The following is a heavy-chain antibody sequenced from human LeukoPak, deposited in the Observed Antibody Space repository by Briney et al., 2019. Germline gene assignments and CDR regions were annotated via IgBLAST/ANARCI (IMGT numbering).Heavy chain of an antibody. Sequence: LSLTCTVSGGSISSGGYYWSWIRQAPGKGLEWVAVISYDGSNKYYADSVKGRFTISRDNSKNTLYLQMNSLRAEDTAVYYCAKDGSYYNFDSWGQGTLVTVSS. D-gene: IGHD1-26*01. CDR1: GGSISSGGYY. V-gene: IGHV3-30*18. CDR3: AKDGSYYNFDS. CDR2: ISYDGSNK. J-gene: IGHJ4*02.